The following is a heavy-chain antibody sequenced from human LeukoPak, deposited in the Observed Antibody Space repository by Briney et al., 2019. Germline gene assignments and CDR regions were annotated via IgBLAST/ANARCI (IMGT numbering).Heavy chain of an antibody. CDR1: GFIFSDYY. CDR2: SRNKANSYTT. Sequence: GGSLRLSCAASGFIFSDYYMDWVRQAPGKGLEWVGRSRNKANSYTTQYAASVKGRFTISRDDSKSSLYLQMNSLKTEDTSVYYCTRVYSSDWSGSYFDYWGQGTLVTVSP. J-gene: IGHJ4*02. D-gene: IGHD6-13*01. V-gene: IGHV3-72*01. CDR3: TRVYSSDWSGSYFDY.